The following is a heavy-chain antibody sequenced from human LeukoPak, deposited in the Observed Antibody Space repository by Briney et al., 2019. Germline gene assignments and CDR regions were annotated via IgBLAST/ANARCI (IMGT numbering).Heavy chain of an antibody. CDR2: IYYSGST. V-gene: IGHV4-59*01. CDR1: GGSIRNSY. CDR3: ARDSGWYEGYYFDY. J-gene: IGHJ4*02. D-gene: IGHD6-19*01. Sequence: SETLSLTCTVSGGSIRNSYWSWIRQPPGKGLEWIGYIYYSGSTNYNPSLKSRVTISVDTSKNQFSLKLSSVTAAGTAVYYCARDSGWYEGYYFDYWGQGTLVTVSS.